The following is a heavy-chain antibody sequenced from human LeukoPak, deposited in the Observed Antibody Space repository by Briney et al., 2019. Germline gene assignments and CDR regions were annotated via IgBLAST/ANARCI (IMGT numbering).Heavy chain of an antibody. D-gene: IGHD2-8*01. CDR3: TRRPSNGSDY. J-gene: IGHJ4*02. V-gene: IGHV3-73*01. Sequence: GGSLRLSCAASGFTFSGSAMHWVRQASGKGLEWVGRIRSKANSYATAYAASVKGRFTISRDDSKNTAYLQMNSLKTEDTAVYYCTRRPSNGSDYWGQGTLVTVSS. CDR2: IRSKANSYAT. CDR1: GFTFSGSA.